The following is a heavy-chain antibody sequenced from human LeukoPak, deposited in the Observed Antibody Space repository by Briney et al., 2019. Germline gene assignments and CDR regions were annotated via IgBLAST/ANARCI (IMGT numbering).Heavy chain of an antibody. J-gene: IGHJ4*02. CDR1: GGSISSYY. D-gene: IGHD3-9*01. Sequence: PSETLSLTCTVSGGSISSYYWSWTRQPPGKGLEWLGYIYHSGSTYYNPSLKSRVTISVDRSKNQFSLKLSSVTAADTAVYYCASGAIYYDILTGAFDYWGQGTLVTVSS. CDR3: ASGAIYYDILTGAFDY. CDR2: IYHSGST. V-gene: IGHV4-59*12.